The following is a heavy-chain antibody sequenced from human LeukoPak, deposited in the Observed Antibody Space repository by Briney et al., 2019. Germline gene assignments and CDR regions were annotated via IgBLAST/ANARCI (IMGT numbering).Heavy chain of an antibody. D-gene: IGHD5-24*01. CDR3: ARVAIVEMATITQFDY. CDR1: GGSISSSSYY. J-gene: IGHJ4*02. V-gene: IGHV4-39*01. Sequence: SETLSLTCTVSGGSISSSSYYWGWIRQPPGKGLEWIGSIYYSGSTYYNPSLKSRVTISVDTSKNQFSLKLSSVTAADTAVYYCARVAIVEMATITQFDYWGQGTLVTVSS. CDR2: IYYSGST.